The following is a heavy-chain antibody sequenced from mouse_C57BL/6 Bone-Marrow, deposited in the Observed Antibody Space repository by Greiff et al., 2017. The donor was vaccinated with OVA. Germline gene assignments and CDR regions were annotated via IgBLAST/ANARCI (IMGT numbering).Heavy chain of an antibody. V-gene: IGHV1-55*01. D-gene: IGHD2-5*01. J-gene: IGHJ3*01. CDR2: IYPGSGST. CDR3: ARPYSNYPAWFAY. Sequence: QVQLQQPGAELVKPGASVKMSCKASGYTFTSYWITWVHQRPGQGLEWIGDIYPGSGSTNYNEKFKSKATLTVDTSSSTAYMQLSSLTSEDSAVYYCARPYSNYPAWFAYWGQGTLVTVSA. CDR1: GYTFTSYW.